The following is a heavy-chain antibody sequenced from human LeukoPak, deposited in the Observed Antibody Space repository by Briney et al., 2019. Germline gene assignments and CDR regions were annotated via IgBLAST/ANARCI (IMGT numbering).Heavy chain of an antibody. D-gene: IGHD6-19*01. CDR1: GFIFSSYG. CDR3: AKGYSSSGWYSGLFDY. V-gene: IGHV3-30*02. J-gene: IGHJ4*02. CDR2: IRYDGSRK. Sequence: GGSLRLSCAASGFIFSSYGMHWVRQAPDKGLEWVAFIRYDGSRKYYADSVKGRFTISRDNSKNTLYLQMNSLRAEDTAVYYCAKGYSSSGWYSGLFDYWGQGTLVTVSS.